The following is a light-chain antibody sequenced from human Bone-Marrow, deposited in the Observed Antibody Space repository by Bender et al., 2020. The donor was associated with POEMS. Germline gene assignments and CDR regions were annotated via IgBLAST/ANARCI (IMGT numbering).Light chain of an antibody. CDR1: KLGQKY. J-gene: IGLJ1*01. CDR2: QDS. CDR3: TSFASGTTYV. Sequence: SYALTQPPSVSVSPGQTASITCSGDKLGQKYAHWYQHRTGQSPVLVIYQDSKRPSGTPERFSGSKSGNTASLTISGLQAEDEADYYCTSFASGTTYVFGTATKVTVL. V-gene: IGLV3-1*01.